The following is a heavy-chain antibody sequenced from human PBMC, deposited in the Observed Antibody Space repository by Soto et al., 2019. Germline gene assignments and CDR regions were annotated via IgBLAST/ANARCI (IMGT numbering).Heavy chain of an antibody. CDR2: ISWNGGDT. CDR3: AKDGHYSGLDV. Sequence: EVQLVESGGGLVQPGRSLRLSCAASGFTFDDYAMHWVRQAPGKGLEWVSGISWNGGDTVYADSVKGRFTISRDNAKNSLYLQMNSLRDEDTALYYCAKDGHYSGLDVWGQGTTVTVSS. V-gene: IGHV3-9*01. J-gene: IGHJ6*02. CDR1: GFTFDDYA.